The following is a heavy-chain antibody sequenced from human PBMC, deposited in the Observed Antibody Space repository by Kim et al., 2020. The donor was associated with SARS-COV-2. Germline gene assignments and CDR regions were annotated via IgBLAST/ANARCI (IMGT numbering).Heavy chain of an antibody. D-gene: IGHD3-22*01. CDR2: ITGSGGTT. CDR3: VSGYYASSGNYPGYFDL. Sequence: GGSLRLSCAASELTFTTYVMNWVRQAPGKGLEWVSIITGSGGTTYYEDSVKGQFTIYRDNSENTLYLQMNDPRVEDTAMYYCVSGYYASSGNYPGYFDLWGRGTLVTVSS. J-gene: IGHJ2*01. CDR1: ELTFTTYV. V-gene: IGHV3-23*01.